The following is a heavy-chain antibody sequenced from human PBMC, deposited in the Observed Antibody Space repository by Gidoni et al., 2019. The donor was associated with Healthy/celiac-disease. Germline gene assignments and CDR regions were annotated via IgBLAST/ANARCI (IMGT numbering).Heavy chain of an antibody. CDR2: INPNSGGT. V-gene: IGHV1-2*02. Sequence: QVQLVQSGAEVKKPGASVKVSCKASGYPFTGYYMHWVRQAPGQGLEWMGWINPNSGGTNYAQKFQGRVTMTRDTSISTAYMELSRLRSDDTAVYYCARRVIIAAAGVNWFDPWGQGTLVTVSS. CDR3: ARRVIIAAAGVNWFDP. D-gene: IGHD6-13*01. J-gene: IGHJ5*02. CDR1: GYPFTGYY.